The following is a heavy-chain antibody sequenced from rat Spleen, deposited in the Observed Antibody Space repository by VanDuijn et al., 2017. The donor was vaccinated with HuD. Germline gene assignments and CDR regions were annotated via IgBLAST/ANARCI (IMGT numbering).Heavy chain of an antibody. CDR3: ARHLGYYSGDYFDY. Sequence: EVQLVESGGGLVQPGRSLKLSCAASGFTFSNYDMAWVRQAPTKGLEWIASISTGGGNTYYRDSVKGRFTISRDNAKNTQYLQMDSLRSEDTATYYCARHLGYYSGDYFDYWGQGVMVTVSS. D-gene: IGHD1-1*01. J-gene: IGHJ2*01. CDR2: ISTGGGNT. V-gene: IGHV5S13*01. CDR1: GFTFSNYD.